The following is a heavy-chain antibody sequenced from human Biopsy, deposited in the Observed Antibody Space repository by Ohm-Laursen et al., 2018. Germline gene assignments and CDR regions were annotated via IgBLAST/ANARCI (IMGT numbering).Heavy chain of an antibody. CDR2: INHRGYT. V-gene: IGHV4-34*01. J-gene: IGHJ4*01. D-gene: IGHD6-19*01. CDR3: ARSGQWARYYFDY. Sequence: SDTLSLTCLVSGGSISGYYWSWIRQPPGKGLEWIGEINHRGYTDYNASLKGRVSISVDTSKNQLSLNLTSVTAADTAVFYCARSGQWARYYFDYWGHGTLVTVSP. CDR1: GGSISGYY.